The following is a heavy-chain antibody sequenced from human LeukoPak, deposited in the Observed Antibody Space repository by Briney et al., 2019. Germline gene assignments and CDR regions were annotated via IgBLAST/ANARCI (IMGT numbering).Heavy chain of an antibody. Sequence: PSETLSLTCTVSGGSISSYYWSWIRQPPGKGLEWIGYIYYSGSTNYNPSLKSRVTISVDTSKNQFSLKLSSVTAADTAVYYCARDQGGDAFDIXXXXTMXTVSS. J-gene: IGHJ3*02. CDR1: GGSISSYY. CDR3: ARDQGGDAFDI. V-gene: IGHV4-59*01. D-gene: IGHD2-15*01. CDR2: IYYSGST.